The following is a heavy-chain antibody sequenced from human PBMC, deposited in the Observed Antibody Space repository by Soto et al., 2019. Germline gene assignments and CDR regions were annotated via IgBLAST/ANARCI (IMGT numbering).Heavy chain of an antibody. CDR3: ACTMVRGLYGMDV. Sequence: QVQLVQSGAEVKKPGASVKVSCKASGYTFTSYYMHWVRQAPGQGLEWTGIINPSGGSTSYAQKFQGRVTMTRDTSTSTVYMELSSLRSEDTAVYYCACTMVRGLYGMDVWGQWTTVTVSS. CDR2: INPSGGST. CDR1: GYTFTSYY. J-gene: IGHJ6*02. V-gene: IGHV1-46*01. D-gene: IGHD3-10*01.